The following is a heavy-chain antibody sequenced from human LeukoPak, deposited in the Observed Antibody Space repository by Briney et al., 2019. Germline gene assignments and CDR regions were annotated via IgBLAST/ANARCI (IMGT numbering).Heavy chain of an antibody. J-gene: IGHJ3*02. CDR1: GGSISSGGYY. CDR2: IYYSGST. Sequence: SQTLSLTCTVSGGSISSGGYYWSWIRQHPGKGLEWIGYIYYSGSTYYNPSLKSRVTISVDTSKNQFSLKLSSVTAADTAVYYCARVGGMTTINNDPFDMCGQGTMVAVSS. D-gene: IGHD5-24*01. V-gene: IGHV4-31*03. CDR3: ARVGGMTTINNDPFDM.